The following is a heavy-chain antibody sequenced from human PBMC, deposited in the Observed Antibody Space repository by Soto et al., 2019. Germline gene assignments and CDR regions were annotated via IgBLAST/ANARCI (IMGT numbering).Heavy chain of an antibody. CDR2: ISGSGGSTV. D-gene: IGHD2-2*01. Sequence: GGSLRLSCAASGFTFSSYAMIWVRQAPGKGLEWVSGISGSGGSTVDYASPVKGRFTLSRDDSKSMLYLDLNSLKTEDTGVYFCATVYCATTSCYAPFDYWGKGTLVTVSS. J-gene: IGHJ4*02. CDR1: GFTFSSYA. CDR3: ATVYCATTSCYAPFDY. V-gene: IGHV3-23*01.